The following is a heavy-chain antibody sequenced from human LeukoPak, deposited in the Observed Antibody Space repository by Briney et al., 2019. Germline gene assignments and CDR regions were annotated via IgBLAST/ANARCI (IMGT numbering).Heavy chain of an antibody. CDR2: IIPIFGTA. V-gene: IGHV1-69*05. Sequence: SVKVSCKASGGTFSSYAISWVRQAPGQGLEWMGGIIPIFGTANYAQKFQGRVTITTDESTSTAYMELSSLRSEDTAVYYCARGPIVVVPDARRYYYYYMDVWGKGTTVTVSS. J-gene: IGHJ6*03. D-gene: IGHD2-2*01. CDR1: GGTFSSYA. CDR3: ARGPIVVVPDARRYYYYYMDV.